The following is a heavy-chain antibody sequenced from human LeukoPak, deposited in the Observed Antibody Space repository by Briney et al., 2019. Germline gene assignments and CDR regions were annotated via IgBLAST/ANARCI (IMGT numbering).Heavy chain of an antibody. CDR1: GFTFSSYE. Sequence: GGSLRLSCAASGFTFSSYEMNWVRQAPGKGLEWVSFISSNGRTIYYADSVKGRFTISRDNAKNSLYLQMNSLRAEDTAVYYCAKVGFSEMEWLLYSDHWGQGTLVTVSS. V-gene: IGHV3-48*03. J-gene: IGHJ4*02. CDR2: ISSNGRTI. D-gene: IGHD3-3*01. CDR3: AKVGFSEMEWLLYSDH.